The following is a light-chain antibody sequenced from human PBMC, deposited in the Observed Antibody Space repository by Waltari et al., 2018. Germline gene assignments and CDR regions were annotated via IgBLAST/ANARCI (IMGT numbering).Light chain of an antibody. V-gene: IGLV1-47*01. CDR2: GNN. J-gene: IGLJ3*02. CDR1: RSNIGRNY. CDR3: AAWDDSLGGVV. Sequence: QSVLTQPPSASGTPGQRVTISCSGSRSNIGRNYVSWYAQLPGMGPQLLIYGNNQRPSGVPDRFSASKSGTSASLAISGLRSEDEADYYCAAWDDSLGGVVFGGWTKLTVL.